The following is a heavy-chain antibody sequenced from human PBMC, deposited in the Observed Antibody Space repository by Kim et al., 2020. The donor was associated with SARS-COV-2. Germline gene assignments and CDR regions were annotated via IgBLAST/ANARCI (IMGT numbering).Heavy chain of an antibody. J-gene: IGHJ4*02. V-gene: IGHV4-59*01. CDR1: GTSISSYS. Sequence: SETLSLTCSVSGTSISSYSWSWIRQPPGKGLEWIGYIYNGEGTVYNPSLNSRVTISVDTSKNQFSLKLTSVTAADTALYFCARDLPDSGTFDYWGQGTLVTVSS. CDR2: IYNGEGT. D-gene: IGHD3-10*01. CDR3: ARDLPDSGTFDY.